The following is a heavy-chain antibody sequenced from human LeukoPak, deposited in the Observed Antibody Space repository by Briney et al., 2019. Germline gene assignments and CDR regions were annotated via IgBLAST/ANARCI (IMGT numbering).Heavy chain of an antibody. CDR3: AKDRQGSGSTGTYYYYGMDV. CDR1: GFTFSSYA. Sequence: PGGSLRLSCAASGFTFSSYAMSWVRQAPGKGLEWVSAISGSGGSTYYADSVKGRFTISRDNSKNTLYLQMNSLRAEDTAVYYCAKDRQGSGSTGTYYYYGMDVWGQGTTVTVSS. CDR2: ISGSGGST. J-gene: IGHJ6*02. D-gene: IGHD3-10*01. V-gene: IGHV3-23*01.